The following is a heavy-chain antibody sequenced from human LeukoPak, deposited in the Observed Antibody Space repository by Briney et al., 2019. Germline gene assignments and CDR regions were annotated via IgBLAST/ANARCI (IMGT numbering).Heavy chain of an antibody. V-gene: IGHV3-21*01. D-gene: IGHD3-9*01. J-gene: IGHJ6*02. CDR3: ARVQGDIGYYYYYGMDV. Sequence: GGSLRLSCAASGFTFSSYSMNWVRQAPGKGLEWVSSISSSSSYIYCADSVKGRFTISRDNAKNSLYLQMNSLRAEDTAVYYCARVQGDIGYYYYYGMDVWGQGTTVTVSS. CDR2: ISSSSSYI. CDR1: GFTFSSYS.